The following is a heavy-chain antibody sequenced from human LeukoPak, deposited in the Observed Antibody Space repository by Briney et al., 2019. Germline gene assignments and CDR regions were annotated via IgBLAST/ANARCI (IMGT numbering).Heavy chain of an antibody. J-gene: IGHJ4*02. D-gene: IGHD4-17*01. Sequence: GGSLRLSCAASGFAFSTYAMSWVRQAPGKGLEGVSSISGSGSNTYYADSVKGRFTISRDSSKNTLYLQMNSLRAEDTAVYYCAKSLTVTTRIHSIDPRGQGTLVTVSS. CDR3: AKSLTVTTRIHSIDP. CDR1: GFAFSTYA. CDR2: ISGSGSNT. V-gene: IGHV3-23*01.